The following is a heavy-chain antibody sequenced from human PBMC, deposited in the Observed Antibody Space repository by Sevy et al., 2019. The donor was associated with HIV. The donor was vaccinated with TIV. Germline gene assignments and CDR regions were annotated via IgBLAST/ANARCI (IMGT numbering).Heavy chain of an antibody. Sequence: GGSLRLSCAASGFTFSSYGMHWVRQAPGKGLEWVAVIWYDGSNKYYADSVKGRFTISRDNSKNTLYLQMNSLRAEDTAVYYCARGGPPGSGYDYSYYYYGMDVWGQGTTVTVSS. V-gene: IGHV3-33*01. CDR2: IWYDGSNK. D-gene: IGHD5-12*01. J-gene: IGHJ6*02. CDR1: GFTFSSYG. CDR3: ARGGPPGSGYDYSYYYYGMDV.